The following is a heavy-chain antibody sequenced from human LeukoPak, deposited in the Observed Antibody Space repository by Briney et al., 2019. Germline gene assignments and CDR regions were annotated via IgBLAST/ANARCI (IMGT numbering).Heavy chain of an antibody. CDR3: AREKVRYCSSTSCRRRGNYYYYYGMDV. CDR1: GYTFTSYD. V-gene: IGHV1-8*01. D-gene: IGHD2-2*01. J-gene: IGHJ6*02. Sequence: GASVKVSCKASGYTFTSYDINWVRQATGQGLEWMGWMNPNSGNTGYAQKFQGRVTMTRNTSISTAYMELSSLRSEDTAVYYCAREKVRYCSSTSCRRRGNYYYYYGMDVWGQGTTVTVSS. CDR2: MNPNSGNT.